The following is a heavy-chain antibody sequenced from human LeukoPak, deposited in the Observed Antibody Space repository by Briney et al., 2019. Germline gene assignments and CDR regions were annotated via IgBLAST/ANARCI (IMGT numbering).Heavy chain of an antibody. Sequence: GRSLRLSCAASGFTFSSYWMHWVRQAPGKGLVWVSRINSNGSSTSYADSVKGRFTISRNNAKNTLYLQMNSLRAEDTAVSECARDKISGSYSHFDYWGQGTLVTVSS. V-gene: IGHV3-74*01. CDR1: GFTFSSYW. D-gene: IGHD3-22*01. CDR3: ARDKISGSYSHFDY. CDR2: INSNGSST. J-gene: IGHJ4*02.